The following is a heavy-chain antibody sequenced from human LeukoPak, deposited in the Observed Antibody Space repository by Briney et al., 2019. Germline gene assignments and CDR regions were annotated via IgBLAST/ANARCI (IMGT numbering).Heavy chain of an antibody. J-gene: IGHJ4*02. D-gene: IGHD4-23*01. CDR3: ARDLLNEGNHLDY. CDR2: IYYSGST. CDR1: GGSISSGDYY. Sequence: SQTLSLTCTVSGGSISSGDYYWSWIRQPPGKGLEWIGYIYYSGSTYYNPSLKSRVTISVDTSKNQLSLKLSSVTAADTAVYYCARDLLNEGNHLDYWGQGTLVTVSS. V-gene: IGHV4-30-4*01.